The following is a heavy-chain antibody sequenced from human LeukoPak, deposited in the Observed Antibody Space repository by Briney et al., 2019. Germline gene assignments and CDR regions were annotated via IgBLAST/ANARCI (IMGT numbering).Heavy chain of an antibody. Sequence: SETLSLTCAVYGGSFSGYYWSWIRRPPGKGLEWIGEINHSGSTNYNPSLKSRVTISVDTSKNQFSLKLSSVTAADTAVYYCARHYDFWSGMYFDYWGQGTLVTVSS. CDR3: ARHYDFWSGMYFDY. D-gene: IGHD3-3*01. J-gene: IGHJ4*02. CDR2: INHSGST. CDR1: GGSFSGYY. V-gene: IGHV4-34*01.